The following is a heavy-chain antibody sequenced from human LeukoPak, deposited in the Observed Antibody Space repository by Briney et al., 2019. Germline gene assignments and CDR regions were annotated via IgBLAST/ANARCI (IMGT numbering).Heavy chain of an antibody. CDR2: ISGSGGST. Sequence: GGSLRLSCAASGFTFSNYAMSWVRQAPGKGLEWVSAISGSGGSTYYADSVKGRFTISRDNSKNTLYLQMNSLRAEDTAVYYCAKDYSSSWYYGYYYYYGMDVWGQGTTVTVSS. CDR3: AKDYSSSWYYGYYYYYGMDV. CDR1: GFTFSNYA. D-gene: IGHD6-13*01. J-gene: IGHJ6*02. V-gene: IGHV3-23*01.